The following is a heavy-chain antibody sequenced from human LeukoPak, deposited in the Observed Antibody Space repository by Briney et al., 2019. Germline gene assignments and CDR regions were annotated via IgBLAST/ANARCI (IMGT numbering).Heavy chain of an antibody. V-gene: IGHV4-4*07. CDR1: GDSISSDY. D-gene: IGHD6-19*01. CDR3: ASASGY. Sequence: SETLSLTCSVSGDSISSDYWSWIRQLAGKGLEWIGRIYTTGSTNYNPSLKSRVTMSVDMSKNQFSLKLSSVTAADTAVYYCASASGYWGQGALVTVSS. CDR2: IYTTGST. J-gene: IGHJ4*02.